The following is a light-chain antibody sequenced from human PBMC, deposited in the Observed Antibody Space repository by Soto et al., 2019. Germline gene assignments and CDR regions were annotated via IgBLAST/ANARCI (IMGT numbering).Light chain of an antibody. CDR1: RSVDTD. CDR3: HQYYNRPPWM. V-gene: IGKV3-15*01. CDR2: ATS. Sequence: EILMTQSPATLSVSPGDSATLSCRASRSVDTDLAWYQQKPGQAPRLLVFATSARATGVPDRFRGSRSGTVFTLTISSLQPEDSATYYCHQYYNRPPWMFVQGTKVEI. J-gene: IGKJ1*01.